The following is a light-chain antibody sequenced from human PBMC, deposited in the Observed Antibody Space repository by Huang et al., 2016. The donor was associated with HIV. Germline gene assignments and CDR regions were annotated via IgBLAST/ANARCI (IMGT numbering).Light chain of an antibody. Sequence: EIVLMQSPDTLSLSPGERATLSCRASQSVTTTYLNWYQQKPGQAPRLLIYATSHRPTGISDRFSGSGSGTDFTLNISRLEPEDVAVYYCQQYSISPFTFGQGTNLEIK. CDR1: QSVTTTY. J-gene: IGKJ2*01. CDR2: ATS. V-gene: IGKV3-20*01. CDR3: QQYSISPFT.